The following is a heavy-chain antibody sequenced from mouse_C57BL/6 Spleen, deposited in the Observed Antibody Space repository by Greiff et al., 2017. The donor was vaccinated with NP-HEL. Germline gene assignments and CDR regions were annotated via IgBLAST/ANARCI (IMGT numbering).Heavy chain of an antibody. D-gene: IGHD2-10*02. J-gene: IGHJ4*01. CDR1: GYAFSSYW. V-gene: IGHV1-80*01. CDR2: IYPGDGDT. Sequence: QVQLKESGAELVKPGASVKISCKASGYAFSSYWMNWVKQRPGKGLEWIGQIYPGDGDTNYNGKFKGKATLTADKSSSTAYMQLSSLTSEDSAVYFCARREYGYDAMDYWGQGTSVTVSS. CDR3: ARREYGYDAMDY.